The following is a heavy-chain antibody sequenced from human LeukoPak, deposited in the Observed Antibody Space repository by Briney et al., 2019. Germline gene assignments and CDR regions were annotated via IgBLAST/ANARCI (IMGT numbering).Heavy chain of an antibody. CDR2: MYYTGNT. Sequence: KPSETLSLTCTVSGDSITSISSYWGWIRQPPGKGLEWIGSMYYTGNTYYNPSLESRVTISVDTSKNQFSLKLSSLTAADTAVYYCARGSVPRAGTGPLFDYWGQGTLVTVSS. CDR3: ARGSVPRAGTGPLFDY. V-gene: IGHV4-39*01. D-gene: IGHD6-13*01. CDR1: GDSITSISSY. J-gene: IGHJ4*02.